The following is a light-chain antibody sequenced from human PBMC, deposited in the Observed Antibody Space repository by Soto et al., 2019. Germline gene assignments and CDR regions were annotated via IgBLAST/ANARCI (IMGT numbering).Light chain of an antibody. Sequence: DIVMTQSPDSLAVSLGEVATITCKSSEPGLYYFNNLTYLAWYQQKPGQPPKLIINWASIRESVVPVRISGSGSGTDFTPTFRRLQAEDVAVCYCWQSYVIPRPFGYGTRVQIQ. J-gene: IGKJ1*01. CDR2: WAS. CDR3: WQSYVIPRP. V-gene: IGKV4-1*01. CDR1: EPGLYYFNNLTY.